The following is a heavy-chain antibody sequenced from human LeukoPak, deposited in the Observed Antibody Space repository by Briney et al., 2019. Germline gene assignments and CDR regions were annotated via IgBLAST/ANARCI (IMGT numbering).Heavy chain of an antibody. CDR2: IYYSGST. CDR3: ARDRAGPYYYMDV. V-gene: IGHV4-59*01. Sequence: SETLSLTCTVSGGSISSYYWSWIRQPPGKGLEWIGYIYYSGSTNYNPSLKSRVTISVDTSKNQFSLKLSSVTAADTAVYYCARDRAGPYYYMDVWGKGATVTVSS. J-gene: IGHJ6*03. CDR1: GGSISSYY. D-gene: IGHD3-10*01.